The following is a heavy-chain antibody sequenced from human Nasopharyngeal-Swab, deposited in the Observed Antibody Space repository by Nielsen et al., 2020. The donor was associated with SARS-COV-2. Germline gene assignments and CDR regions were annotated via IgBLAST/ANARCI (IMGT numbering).Heavy chain of an antibody. CDR1: GYTFTGYY. CDR2: INPNSGGT. CDR3: ARSEGYCSGGSCLGGYGMDV. V-gene: IGHV1-2*04. Sequence: ASLKVSCKASGYTFTGYYMHWVRQAPGQGLEWMGWINPNSGGTNYAQKFQGWVTMTRDTSISTAYMELSRLRSDDTAVYYCARSEGYCSGGSCLGGYGMDVWGQGTTVTVSS. D-gene: IGHD2-15*01. J-gene: IGHJ6*02.